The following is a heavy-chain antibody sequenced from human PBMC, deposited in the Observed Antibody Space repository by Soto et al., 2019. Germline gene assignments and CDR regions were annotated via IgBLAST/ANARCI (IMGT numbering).Heavy chain of an antibody. V-gene: IGHV4-39*01. J-gene: IGHJ4*02. D-gene: IGHD3-3*02. Sequence: XGTLALTCTVSGSSINSSGYYGGWIRQPPGKGLEWIGSMFYGVSTYYNPSLKSRVTVSVDTSKNQLSLNLRSVTAADTAVYYCARLPSRHLVDYWGQGTLVTVSS. CDR3: ARLPSRHLVDY. CDR2: MFYGVST. CDR1: GSSINSSGYY.